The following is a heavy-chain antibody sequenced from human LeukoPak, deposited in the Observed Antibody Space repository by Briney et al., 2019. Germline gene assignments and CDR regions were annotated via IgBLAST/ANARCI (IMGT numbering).Heavy chain of an antibody. J-gene: IGHJ6*02. Sequence: ASVKVSCKASGYTFTSYDINWVRQATGQGLEWMGWMNPNSGNTGYAQKFQGRVTTTRNTSISTAYMELSSLRSEDTAVYYCARGIVVVPAKYYYYYYGMDVWGQGTTVTVSS. D-gene: IGHD2-2*01. CDR2: MNPNSGNT. CDR1: GYTFTSYD. CDR3: ARGIVVVPAKYYYYYYGMDV. V-gene: IGHV1-8*01.